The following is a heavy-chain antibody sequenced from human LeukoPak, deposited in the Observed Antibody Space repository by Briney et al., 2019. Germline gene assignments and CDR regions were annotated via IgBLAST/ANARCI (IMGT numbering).Heavy chain of an antibody. CDR2: IYYSGST. V-gene: IGHV4-59*01. J-gene: IGHJ6*03. CDR1: GGSISSYY. Sequence: SETLSLTCTVSGGSISSYYWSWIRQPPGKGLEWIGYIYYSGSTNYNPSLKSRVTISVDTSKNQFSLKLSSVTAADTAVYYCARVSLFWSGYYYYYMDVWGKGTTVTVSS. CDR3: ARVSLFWSGYYYYYMDV. D-gene: IGHD3-3*01.